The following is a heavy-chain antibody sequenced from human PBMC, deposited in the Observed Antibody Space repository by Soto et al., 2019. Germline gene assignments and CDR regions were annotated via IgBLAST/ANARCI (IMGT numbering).Heavy chain of an antibody. Sequence: SETLSLTCTVSGGSISSYYWSWIRQPPGKGLEWIGYIYYSGSTNYNPSLKSRVTISVDTSKNQFSLKLSSVTAADTAVYYCASTYYYDSSGYPPFDYWGQGTLVTVSS. V-gene: IGHV4-59*01. D-gene: IGHD3-22*01. CDR3: ASTYYYDSSGYPPFDY. J-gene: IGHJ4*02. CDR2: IYYSGST. CDR1: GGSISSYY.